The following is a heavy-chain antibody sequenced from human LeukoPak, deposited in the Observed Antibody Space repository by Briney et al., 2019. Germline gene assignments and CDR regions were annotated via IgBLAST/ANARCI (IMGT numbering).Heavy chain of an antibody. CDR1: GFSFSDSV. D-gene: IGHD2/OR15-2a*01. V-gene: IGHV3-30*04. Sequence: PGKSLRLSCVASGFSFSDSVIHWVRQAPGKGLEWVAVISHDVKTTYYADSAKGRFTISRDNAKNTVYLQMNNLRAEDTAVYYCVSFYETYWGRGTLVTVSS. CDR3: VSFYETY. CDR2: ISHDVKTT. J-gene: IGHJ4*02.